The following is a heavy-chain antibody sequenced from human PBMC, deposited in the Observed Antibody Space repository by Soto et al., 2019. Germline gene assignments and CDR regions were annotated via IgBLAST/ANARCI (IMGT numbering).Heavy chain of an antibody. V-gene: IGHV1-24*01. CDR2: FDPEDGST. J-gene: IGHJ4*02. Sequence: ASVKVSCKVSGYTLTELSMHWVRQAPGKGLEWMGGFDPEDGSTSYAQKFQGRVTMTRDTSTSTVYMELSSLRSEDTAVYYCARGYYDSSGYGDNDDWGQGTLVTVSS. D-gene: IGHD3-22*01. CDR1: GYTLTELS. CDR3: ARGYYDSSGYGDNDD.